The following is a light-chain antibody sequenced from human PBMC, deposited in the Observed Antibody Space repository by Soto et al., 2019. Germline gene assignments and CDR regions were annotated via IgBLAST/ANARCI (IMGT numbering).Light chain of an antibody. CDR1: QSIANY. Sequence: DIHMTQSPSSLSASVGDRVTITCRASQSIANYLNWYQQRPGKAPKLLIYGASTLHSGVPSNFSGSGSGTDFTLTISGLQLEDFATYYCQQSFTTPRTFGQGTKVEIK. V-gene: IGKV1-39*01. J-gene: IGKJ1*01. CDR2: GAS. CDR3: QQSFTTPRT.